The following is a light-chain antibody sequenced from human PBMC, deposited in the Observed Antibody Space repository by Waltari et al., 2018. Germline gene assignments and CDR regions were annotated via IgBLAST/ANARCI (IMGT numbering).Light chain of an antibody. CDR1: QSVLYRSNYKNY. V-gene: IGKV4-1*01. J-gene: IGKJ2*03. Sequence: ELTQSPHTLPATLRERATSHRNSCQSVLYRSNYKNYLAWFQQKPGQPPKLLIRWASTRESGVPDRFSGSGSDTDFTLTISSLQAEDVAVYYCQQYLTLPYSFGQGTKLEIK. CDR3: QQYLTLPYS. CDR2: WAS.